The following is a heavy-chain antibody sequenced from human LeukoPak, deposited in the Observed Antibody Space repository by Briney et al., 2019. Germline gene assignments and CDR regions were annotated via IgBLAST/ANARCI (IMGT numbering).Heavy chain of an antibody. CDR1: GFTFSDYY. D-gene: IGHD3-3*01. Sequence: PGGSLRLSCAASGFTFSDYYMSWIRQAPGKGLEWVSYISSSGSTIYYADSVKGRFTISRDNAKNSLYLQMNSLRAEDTAVYYCARSEYDFWSGYYTAPFDYWGQGTLVTVSS. CDR3: ARSEYDFWSGYYTAPFDY. J-gene: IGHJ4*02. V-gene: IGHV3-11*01. CDR2: ISSSGSTI.